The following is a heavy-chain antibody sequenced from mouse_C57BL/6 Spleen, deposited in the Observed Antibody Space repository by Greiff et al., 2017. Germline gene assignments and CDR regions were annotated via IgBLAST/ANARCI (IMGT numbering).Heavy chain of an antibody. CDR2: INPSTGGT. V-gene: IGHV1-42*01. CDR1: GYSFTGYY. J-gene: IGHJ2*01. CDR3: ARSGKTGTFFDY. D-gene: IGHD4-1*01. Sequence: VQLKQSGPELVKPGASVKISCKASGYSFTGYYMNWVKQSPEKSLEWIGEINPSTGGTTYNQKFKAKATLTVDKSSSTAYMQLKSLTSEDSAVYYCARSGKTGTFFDYWGQGTTRTVSS.